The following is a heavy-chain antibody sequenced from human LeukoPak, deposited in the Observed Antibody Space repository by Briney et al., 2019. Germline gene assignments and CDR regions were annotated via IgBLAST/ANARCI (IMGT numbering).Heavy chain of an antibody. CDR3: ARDGIAVAGRPPNYYYGMDV. V-gene: IGHV1-69*01. J-gene: IGHJ6*04. CDR2: IIPIFGTA. D-gene: IGHD6-19*01. CDR1: GGTFSSYA. Sequence: GSSVKVSCKASGGTFSSYAISWVRQAPGQGLEWMGGIIPIFGTANYAQKFQGRGTITSDESTSTAYMELRSLRSEDTAVYYCARDGIAVAGRPPNYYYGMDVWGKGTTVTVSS.